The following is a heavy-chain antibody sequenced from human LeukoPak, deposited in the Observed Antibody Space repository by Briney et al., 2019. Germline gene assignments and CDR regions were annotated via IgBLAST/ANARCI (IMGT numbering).Heavy chain of an antibody. CDR1: GFTFSSYA. CDR3: ARDTGYSSSWYGYFDY. D-gene: IGHD6-13*01. Sequence: GRSLRLSCAASGFTFSSYAMHWVRQAPGKGLEWVAVISYDGSNKYYADSVKGRFTISRDNSKNTLYLQMNSLRAEDTAVYYCARDTGYSSSWYGYFDYWGLGTLVTVSS. V-gene: IGHV3-30-3*01. CDR2: ISYDGSNK. J-gene: IGHJ4*02.